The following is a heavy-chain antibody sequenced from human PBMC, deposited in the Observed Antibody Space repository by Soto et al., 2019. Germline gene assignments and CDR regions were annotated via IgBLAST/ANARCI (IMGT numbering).Heavy chain of an antibody. CDR3: ARVPAY. CDR2: MYHSGST. Sequence: QLQLQESGSGLVKPSQTLSLTCAVSGGSISSGGYSWSWIRQPPGKGLEWIGYMYHSGSTYYNTSRKSRVTISIARTKNQFSLKLSSVTAADTAVYYCARVPAYWGQGMLVTVSS. J-gene: IGHJ4*02. D-gene: IGHD2-2*01. V-gene: IGHV4-30-2*01. CDR1: GGSISSGGYS.